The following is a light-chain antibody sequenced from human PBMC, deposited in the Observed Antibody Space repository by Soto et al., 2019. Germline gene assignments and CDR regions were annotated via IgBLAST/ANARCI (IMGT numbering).Light chain of an antibody. V-gene: IGLV1-51*02. CDR2: ENY. J-gene: IGLJ1*01. CDR3: GTWDSSLTTFV. CDR1: SSDIGRNY. Sequence: QSVLTQPPSVSAAPGQKVTISCSGSSSDIGRNYVSWYKHLPRTAPKLLIYENYKRPSGIPDRFSGSKSGTSATLGITGLQTGDEADYYCGTWDSSLTTFVFGIGTKVTVL.